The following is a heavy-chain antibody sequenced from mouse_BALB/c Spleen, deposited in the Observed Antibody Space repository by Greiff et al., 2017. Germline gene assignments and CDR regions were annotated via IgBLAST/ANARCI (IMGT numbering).Heavy chain of an antibody. Sequence: EVKLVESGPELVKPGASVKISCKASGYTFTDYNMHWVKQSHGKSLEWIGYIYPYNGGTGYNQKFKSKATLTVDNSSSTAYMELRSLTSEDSAVYYCARVYDYEDGFAYWGQGTLVTVSA. CDR3: ARVYDYEDGFAY. V-gene: IGHV1S29*02. J-gene: IGHJ3*01. CDR1: GYTFTDYN. CDR2: IYPYNGGT. D-gene: IGHD2-4*01.